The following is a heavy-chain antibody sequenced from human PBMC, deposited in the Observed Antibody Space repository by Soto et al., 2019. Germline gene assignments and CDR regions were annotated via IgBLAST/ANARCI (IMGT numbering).Heavy chain of an antibody. J-gene: IGHJ6*02. CDR1: GFTFSSYG. CDR2: IWYDGSNK. Sequence: GSLRLSCAASGFTFSSYGMHWVRQAPGKGLEWVAVIWYDGSNKYYADSVKGRFTISRDNSKNTLYLQMNSLRAEDTAVYYCARGSRVAAQGYYYYYGMDVWGQGTTVTVSS. D-gene: IGHD6-6*01. V-gene: IGHV3-33*01. CDR3: ARGSRVAAQGYYYYYGMDV.